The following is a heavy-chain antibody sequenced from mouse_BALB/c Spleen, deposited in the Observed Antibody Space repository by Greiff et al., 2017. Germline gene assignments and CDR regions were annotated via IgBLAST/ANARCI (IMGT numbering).Heavy chain of an antibody. CDR1: GYTFTSYW. Sequence: QVQLQQSGAELAKPGASVKMSCKASGYTFTSYWMHWVKQRPGQGLEWIGYINPSTGYTEYNQKFKDKATLTADKSSSTAYMQLSSLTSEDSAVYYCARPSDYRVAMDYWGQGTSVTVSS. CDR3: ARPSDYRVAMDY. J-gene: IGHJ4*01. V-gene: IGHV1-7*01. D-gene: IGHD2-4*01. CDR2: INPSTGYT.